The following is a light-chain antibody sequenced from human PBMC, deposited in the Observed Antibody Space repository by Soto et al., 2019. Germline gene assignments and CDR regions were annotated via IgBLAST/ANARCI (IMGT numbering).Light chain of an antibody. CDR1: SSDVGGYNY. Sequence: QSALTQPRSVSGSPGQSVTISCTGTSSDVGGYNYVSWYQQHPGKAPKLMIYYVNKRPSGVPDRLSGSKSGNTASLTISGLKAEDEADYYCCSYAGSSDVFGTGTKLTVL. CDR2: YVN. J-gene: IGLJ1*01. V-gene: IGLV2-11*01. CDR3: CSYAGSSDV.